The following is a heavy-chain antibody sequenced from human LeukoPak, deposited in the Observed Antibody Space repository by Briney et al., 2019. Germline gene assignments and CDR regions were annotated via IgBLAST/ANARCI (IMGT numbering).Heavy chain of an antibody. CDR2: INWNGGST. D-gene: IGHD2-15*01. CDR1: GFTFDDYG. J-gene: IGHJ4*02. Sequence: PGESLRLSCAASGFTFDDYGMSWVRQAPGKGLEWVSGINWNGGSTGYADSVKGRFTISRDNAKNSLYLQMNSLRAEDTALYYCARGYCSGGSCYPSDYWGQGTLVTVSS. CDR3: ARGYCSGGSCYPSDY. V-gene: IGHV3-20*04.